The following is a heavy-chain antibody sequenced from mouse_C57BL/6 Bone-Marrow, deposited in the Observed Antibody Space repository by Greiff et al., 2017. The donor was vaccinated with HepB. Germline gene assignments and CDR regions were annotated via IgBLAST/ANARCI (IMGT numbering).Heavy chain of an antibody. V-gene: IGHV14-4*01. J-gene: IGHJ2*01. CDR3: TPLGYDY. CDR1: GFNIKDDY. Sequence: EVQVVESGAELVRPGASVKLSCTASGFNIKDDYMHWVKQRPEQGLEWIGWIDPENGDTEYASKFQGKATITADTSSNTAYLQLSSLTSEDTAVYYCTPLGYDYWGQGTTLTVSS. D-gene: IGHD2-2*01. CDR2: IDPENGDT.